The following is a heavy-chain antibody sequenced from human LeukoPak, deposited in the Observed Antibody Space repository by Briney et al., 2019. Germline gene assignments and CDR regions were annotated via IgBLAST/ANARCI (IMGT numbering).Heavy chain of an antibody. J-gene: IGHJ4*02. Sequence: PGGSLGLSCAASGFTFSSYGMDWVRQAPGKGLEWVSYISSNSRTIDYANSVKGRFTISRDNAKNSLFLQMSSLRAEDTAMYYCTRGGAARPDYWGQGTLVTVSS. D-gene: IGHD6-6*01. CDR2: ISSNSRTI. CDR3: TRGGAARPDY. CDR1: GFTFSSYG. V-gene: IGHV3-48*01.